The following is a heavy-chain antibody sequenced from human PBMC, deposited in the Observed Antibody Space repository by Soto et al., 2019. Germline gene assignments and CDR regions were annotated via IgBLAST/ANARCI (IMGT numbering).Heavy chain of an antibody. D-gene: IGHD1-26*01. CDR3: AKDSGSYPVGWFDP. V-gene: IGHV3-23*01. J-gene: IGHJ5*02. Sequence: GGSLRLSCAASGFTFSSYAMSWVRQAPGKGLEWVSAISGSGGSTYYADSVKGRFTISRDNSKNTLYLQMNSMRAEDTAVYYCAKDSGSYPVGWFDPWGQGTLVTVSS. CDR2: ISGSGGST. CDR1: GFTFSSYA.